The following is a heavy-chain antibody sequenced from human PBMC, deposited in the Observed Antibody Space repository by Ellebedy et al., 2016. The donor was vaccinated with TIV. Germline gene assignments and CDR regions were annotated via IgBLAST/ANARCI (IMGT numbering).Heavy chain of an antibody. CDR3: ARDWGSGSYSPPWY. J-gene: IGHJ4*02. Sequence: ASVKVSXKASGYTFTSYGISWVRQAPGQGLEWMGWISAYNGNTNYAQKLQGRVTMTTDTSTSTAYMELRSLRSDDTAVYYCARDWGSGSYSPPWYWGQGTLVTVSS. CDR2: ISAYNGNT. D-gene: IGHD1-26*01. V-gene: IGHV1-18*01. CDR1: GYTFTSYG.